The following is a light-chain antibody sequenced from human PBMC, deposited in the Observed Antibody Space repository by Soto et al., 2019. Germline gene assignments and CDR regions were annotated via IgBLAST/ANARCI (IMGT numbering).Light chain of an antibody. CDR1: QSVSSSY. CDR2: AAS. CDR3: QEYGSSPLA. Sequence: EIVLTQSPGTLSLSPGERATLSCRASQSVSSSYLAWYQQKPGQAPRLLIYAASSRATGIPDRFSGSGSGTGFTLAISRLEPEDCAVDYCQEYGSSPLAFGPGTKVDSK. J-gene: IGKJ3*01. V-gene: IGKV3-20*01.